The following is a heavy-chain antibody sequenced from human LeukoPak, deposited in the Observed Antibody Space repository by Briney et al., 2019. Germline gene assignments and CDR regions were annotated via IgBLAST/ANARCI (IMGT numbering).Heavy chain of an antibody. CDR3: ARDLGDYGDPGWFDP. CDR1: GYTLTRYF. V-gene: IGHV1-18*01. D-gene: IGHD4-17*01. Sequence: ASVKVSCKASGYTLTRYFIHWVRQAPGQGLEWMGWISAYNGNTNYAQKLQGRVTMTTDTSTSTAYMELRSLRSDDTAVYYCARDLGDYGDPGWFDPWGQGTLVTVSS. J-gene: IGHJ5*02. CDR2: ISAYNGNT.